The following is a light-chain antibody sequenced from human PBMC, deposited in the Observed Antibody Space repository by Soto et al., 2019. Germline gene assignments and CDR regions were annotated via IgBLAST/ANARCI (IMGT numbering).Light chain of an antibody. CDR1: KLGDKY. CDR3: QAWDSSTGV. J-gene: IGLJ2*01. V-gene: IGLV3-1*01. CDR2: QDS. Sequence: ELTQPPSVSVSPGQTASITCSGDKLGDKYACWYQQKPGQSPVLVIYQDSKRPSGIPERFSGSNSGNTATLTISGTQAMDEADYYCQAWDSSTGVFGGGTKLTVL.